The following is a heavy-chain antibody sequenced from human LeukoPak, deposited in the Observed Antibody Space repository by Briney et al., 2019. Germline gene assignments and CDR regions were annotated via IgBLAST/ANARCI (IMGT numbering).Heavy chain of an antibody. J-gene: IGHJ5*02. CDR2: ISYDGSNK. Sequence: GRSLRLSCAASGFTFSSYAMHWVRQAPGKGLEWVAVISYDGSNKYYADSVKGRFTISRDNSKNTLYLQMNSLRAEDTAVYYCARDGVAGYSGYDFRPPNWFDPWGQGTLVTVSS. CDR1: GFTFSSYA. D-gene: IGHD5-12*01. V-gene: IGHV3-30*04. CDR3: ARDGVAGYSGYDFRPPNWFDP.